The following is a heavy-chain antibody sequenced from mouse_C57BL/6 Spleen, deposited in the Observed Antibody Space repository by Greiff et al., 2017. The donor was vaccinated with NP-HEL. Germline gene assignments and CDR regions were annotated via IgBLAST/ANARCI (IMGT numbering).Heavy chain of an antibody. CDR2: IDPSDSYT. V-gene: IGHV1-69*01. J-gene: IGHJ4*01. Sequence: QVQLQQPGAELVMPGASVKLSCKASGYTFTSYWMHWVKQRPGQGLEWIGEIDPSDSYTNYNQKFKGKSTLTVDKSSSTAYMQLSSLTSEDSAVYYCARGVLLYAMDYWGQGTSVTVSS. CDR3: ARGVLLYAMDY. D-gene: IGHD2-12*01. CDR1: GYTFTSYW.